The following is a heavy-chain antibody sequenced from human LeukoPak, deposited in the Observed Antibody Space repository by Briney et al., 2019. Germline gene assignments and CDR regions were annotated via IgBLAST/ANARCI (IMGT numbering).Heavy chain of an antibody. J-gene: IGHJ4*02. CDR2: IYYTGST. Sequence: PSETLSLTCTGSGGSISSSSYYWGWIRQPPGKGLEWIGTIYYTGSTYYNPSLKSRVNISVDTSKNQFSLRLISVTAADTAVYYCARHGEMAVNTHLDYWGQGTLVTVTS. CDR3: ARHGEMAVNTHLDY. V-gene: IGHV4-39*01. CDR1: GGSISSSSYY. D-gene: IGHD5-24*01.